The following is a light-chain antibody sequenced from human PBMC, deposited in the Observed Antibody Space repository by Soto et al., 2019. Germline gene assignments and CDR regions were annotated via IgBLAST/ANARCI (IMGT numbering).Light chain of an antibody. CDR3: SSYAGTHTFV. Sequence: QSALTQPPSASGSSGQSVTISCTGTNSDIGGYNYVSWYQQHSGKAPKLMIYEVTKRPSGVPDRFSGSKSGNTASLTVSGLQGEDEADYYCSSYAGTHTFVFGTGTKVTVL. J-gene: IGLJ1*01. V-gene: IGLV2-8*01. CDR1: NSDIGGYNY. CDR2: EVT.